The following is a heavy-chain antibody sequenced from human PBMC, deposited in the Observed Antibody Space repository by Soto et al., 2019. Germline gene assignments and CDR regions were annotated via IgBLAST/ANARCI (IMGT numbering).Heavy chain of an antibody. CDR1: GGSISGSSYY. CDR3: ARRRATYYYDSSGYYSTHRPFDY. CDR2: IYYSGST. J-gene: IGHJ4*02. D-gene: IGHD3-22*01. Sequence: SETLSLTCTVSGGSISGSSYYWGWIRQPPGKGLEWIGSIYYSGSTYYNPSLKSRVTISVDTSKNQFSLKLSSVTAADTAVYYCARRRATYYYDSSGYYSTHRPFDYWGQGTLVTVSS. V-gene: IGHV4-39*01.